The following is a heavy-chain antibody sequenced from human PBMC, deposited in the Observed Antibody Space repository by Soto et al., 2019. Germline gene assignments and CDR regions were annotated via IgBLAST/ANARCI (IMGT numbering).Heavy chain of an antibody. CDR2: IYWDDDK. CDR3: AHRVLRTVFGLVTTTAISFDF. J-gene: IGHJ4*02. CDR1: GFSLTTSGVG. V-gene: IGHV2-5*02. D-gene: IGHD3-3*01. Sequence: QITLNESGPTVVRPTETLTLTCRFSGFSLTTSGVGVGWIRQSPGKAPEWLALIYWDDDKRYSASLKSRLTITKDTSKNQVVRTVSDLDPTDTATYYCAHRVLRTVFGLVTTTAISFDFCGQGNPVAVS.